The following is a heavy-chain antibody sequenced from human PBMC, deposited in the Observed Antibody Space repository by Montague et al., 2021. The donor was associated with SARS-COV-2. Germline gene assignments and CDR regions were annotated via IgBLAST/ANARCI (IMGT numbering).Heavy chain of an antibody. Sequence: SETLSPTCTVSGVSISSYYWSWIRQPPGKGLEWIGYISYSGSTKYNPSLKRRVTISKDTSENHFSLKLSSVTAADAAVYFCARGPRYCSSNGCTHAFDIWGQGTMVTVSS. CDR2: ISYSGST. J-gene: IGHJ3*02. CDR1: GVSISSYY. V-gene: IGHV4-59*01. D-gene: IGHD2-2*01. CDR3: ARGPRYCSSNGCTHAFDI.